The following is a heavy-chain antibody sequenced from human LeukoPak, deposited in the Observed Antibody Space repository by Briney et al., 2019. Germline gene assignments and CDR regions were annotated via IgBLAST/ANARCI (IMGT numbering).Heavy chain of an antibody. CDR2: INPNSGGT. D-gene: IGHD3-22*01. J-gene: IGHJ3*02. Sequence: ASVKVSCKASGYTFTGYYMHWVRQAPGQGLEWMGWINPNSGGTNYAQKFQGWVTMTRDTSISTAYMELSRLRSDDTAVYYCARDWYYYDSGGYDFDAFDIWGQGTMVTVSS. CDR1: GYTFTGYY. CDR3: ARDWYYYDSGGYDFDAFDI. V-gene: IGHV1-2*04.